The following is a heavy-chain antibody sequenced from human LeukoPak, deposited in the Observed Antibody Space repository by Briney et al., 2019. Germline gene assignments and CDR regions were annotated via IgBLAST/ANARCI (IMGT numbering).Heavy chain of an antibody. D-gene: IGHD2-2*01. CDR1: GFTFSSYG. J-gene: IGHJ4*02. Sequence: GGSLRLSCAASGFTFSSYGMHWVRQAPGKGLEWVAVIWYDVSNKYYADSVKGRFTISRDNSKNTLYLQMNSLRAEDPAVYYCASGIYCSSTSCYPHPFDYWGQGTLVTVSS. CDR2: IWYDVSNK. CDR3: ASGIYCSSTSCYPHPFDY. V-gene: IGHV3-33*01.